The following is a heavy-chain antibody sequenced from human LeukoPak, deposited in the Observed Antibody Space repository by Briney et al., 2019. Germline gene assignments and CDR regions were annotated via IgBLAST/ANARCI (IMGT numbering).Heavy chain of an antibody. Sequence: LGASVKVSCKASGYTFTGYYMHWVRQAPGQGLEWMGWINPNSGGTNYAQKFQGRVTMTRDTSISTAYMELSRLRSDDTAVYYCARGWLQLRVSIWFDRWGQGTLVAVSS. CDR1: GYTFTGYY. J-gene: IGHJ5*02. CDR3: ARGWLQLRVSIWFDR. CDR2: INPNSGGT. V-gene: IGHV1-2*03. D-gene: IGHD5-24*01.